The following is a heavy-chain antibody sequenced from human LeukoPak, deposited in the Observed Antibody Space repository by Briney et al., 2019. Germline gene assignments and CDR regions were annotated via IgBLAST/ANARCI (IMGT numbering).Heavy chain of an antibody. Sequence: PSETLSLTCAVSGYSISSGYYWGWIRQPPGKGLEWIGSIYHSGSTYYNPSLKSRVTISVDTSKNQFSLKLSSVTAADTAVYYCARLYANYYMDVWGKGTTATVSS. CDR2: IYHSGST. CDR3: ARLYANYYMDV. CDR1: GYSISSGYY. V-gene: IGHV4-38-2*01. D-gene: IGHD3-16*01. J-gene: IGHJ6*03.